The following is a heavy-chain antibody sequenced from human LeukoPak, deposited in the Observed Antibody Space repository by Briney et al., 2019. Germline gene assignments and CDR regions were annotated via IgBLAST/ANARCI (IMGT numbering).Heavy chain of an antibody. V-gene: IGHV3-48*03. CDR2: INRGGDTR. CDR3: AREGSTSGFFD. Sequence: KSGGSLRLSCVASGFTFSSYEMNWVRQAPGKGLEWVSYINRGGDTRDYADSVRGRFTISRDNAKNSLYLQMNSLRAEDAALYYCAREGSTSGFFDWDQGTLVTVSS. J-gene: IGHJ4*02. D-gene: IGHD3-22*01. CDR1: GFTFSSYE.